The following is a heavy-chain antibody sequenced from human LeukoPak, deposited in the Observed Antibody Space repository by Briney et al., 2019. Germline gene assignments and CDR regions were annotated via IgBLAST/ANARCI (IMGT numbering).Heavy chain of an antibody. J-gene: IGHJ6*04. CDR2: IYWDDDK. Sequence: ESSPTLVNPTRTLTLTCTFSGFSLSTSGVGVGWIRQPPGKALEWLALIYWDDDKRYSPSLKSRLTITKDTSKNQVVLTMTNMDPVDTATYYCAHRLGFYGSGINGMDVWGKGTTVTVSS. V-gene: IGHV2-5*02. CDR1: GFSLSTSGVG. D-gene: IGHD3-10*01. CDR3: AHRLGFYGSGINGMDV.